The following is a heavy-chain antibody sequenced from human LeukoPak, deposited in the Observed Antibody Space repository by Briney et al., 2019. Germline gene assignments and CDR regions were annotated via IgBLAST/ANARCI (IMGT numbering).Heavy chain of an antibody. CDR3: ARVLRASIDY. D-gene: IGHD1-26*01. V-gene: IGHV3-53*01. J-gene: IGHJ4*02. Sequence: GGSLRLSCAASGFTVSSNYMSWVRQAPGKGLEWVSVIYSGGSAYYADSVKGRFTISRDNSKNTLYLQMNSLRAEDTAVYYCARVLRASIDYWGQGTLVTVSS. CDR2: IYSGGSA. CDR1: GFTVSSNY.